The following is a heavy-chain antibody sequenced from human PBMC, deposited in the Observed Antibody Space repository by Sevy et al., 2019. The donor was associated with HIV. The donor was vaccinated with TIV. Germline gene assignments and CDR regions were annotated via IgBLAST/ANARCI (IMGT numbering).Heavy chain of an antibody. D-gene: IGHD3-22*01. Sequence: GGSLRLSCAASGFTFSSYEMNWVRQAPGKGLEWVSCISNSGTSKYYADSVKGRFTISRDSPKNSLYLQMNSLRAEDTAVYYCARGPHYYYDSRAFFDYWGQGTLVTVSS. V-gene: IGHV3-48*03. J-gene: IGHJ4*02. CDR2: ISNSGTSK. CDR3: ARGPHYYYDSRAFFDY. CDR1: GFTFSSYE.